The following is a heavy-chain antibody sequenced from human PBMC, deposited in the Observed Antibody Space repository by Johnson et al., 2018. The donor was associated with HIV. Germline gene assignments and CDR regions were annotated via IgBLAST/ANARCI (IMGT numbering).Heavy chain of an antibody. CDR3: ARVEAAAGLAFDI. CDR1: GFTFSSYA. D-gene: IGHD6-13*01. J-gene: IGHJ3*02. V-gene: IGHV3-30*14. Sequence: QVQLVESGGGLVQPGGSLRLSCAASGFTFSSYAMHWVRQAPGKGLEWVAVISYDGSKKYYADSVKGRFTISRDNSKNTLYLQMNSLRAEDTAVYYCARVEAAAGLAFDIWGQGTMVTVSS. CDR2: ISYDGSKK.